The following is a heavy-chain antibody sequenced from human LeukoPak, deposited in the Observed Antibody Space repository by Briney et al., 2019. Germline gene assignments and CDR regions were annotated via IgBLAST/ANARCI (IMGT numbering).Heavy chain of an antibody. CDR2: IYQSGST. Sequence: PSETLSLTFTVSGYSISSGYYWGWIRQPPGKGLEWIGSIYQSGSTYYNPSLKSRVAMSVDTSKNQFSLKLSSVTAADTAVYYCAKTDSYGYVHDYWGQGTLVTVSS. J-gene: IGHJ4*02. V-gene: IGHV4-38-2*02. CDR1: GYSISSGYY. CDR3: AKTDSYGYVHDY. D-gene: IGHD5-18*01.